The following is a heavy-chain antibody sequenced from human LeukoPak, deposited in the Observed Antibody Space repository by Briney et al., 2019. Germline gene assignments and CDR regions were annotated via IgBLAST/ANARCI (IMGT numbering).Heavy chain of an antibody. J-gene: IGHJ6*04. CDR3: ARAGIAVAGVYYYYGMDV. Sequence: ASVKVSCKASGYTFTGYHMHWVRQAPGQGLEWMGWINPNSGGTNYAQKFQGWVTMTRDTSISTAYMELSRLRSDDTAVYYCARAGIAVAGVYYYYGMDVWGKGTTVAVSS. CDR1: GYTFTGYH. V-gene: IGHV1-2*04. D-gene: IGHD6-19*01. CDR2: INPNSGGT.